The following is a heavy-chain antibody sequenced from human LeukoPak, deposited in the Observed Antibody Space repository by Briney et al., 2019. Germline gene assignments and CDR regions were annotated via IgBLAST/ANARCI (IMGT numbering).Heavy chain of an antibody. CDR1: RFTFSNYS. V-gene: IGHV3-23*01. Sequence: GGSLRLSCAASRFTFSNYSMSWVHQAPGKGLEWVSAISGSGGSTYYADSVKGRFTISRDNSKNTLYLQMNSLRAEDTAVYYCANLAARPSSYYYMDVWGKGTTVTVSS. D-gene: IGHD6-6*01. J-gene: IGHJ6*03. CDR2: ISGSGGST. CDR3: ANLAARPSSYYYMDV.